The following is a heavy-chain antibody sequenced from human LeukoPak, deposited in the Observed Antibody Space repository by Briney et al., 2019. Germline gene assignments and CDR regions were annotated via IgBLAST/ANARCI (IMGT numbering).Heavy chain of an antibody. CDR1: GGSMNQYY. V-gene: IGHV4-4*07. CDR2: IYSTGTT. Sequence: NTSETLSLTCTVSGGSMNQYYWSWIRQPAGKGLEWIGRIYSTGTTYYKPSLKSRVTMSVDTSHNQFFLKLNSVTAADTAVYYCAREARSGYEGFWSDPWGQGTVVTVSS. CDR3: AREARSGYEGFWSDP. D-gene: IGHD5-12*01. J-gene: IGHJ5*02.